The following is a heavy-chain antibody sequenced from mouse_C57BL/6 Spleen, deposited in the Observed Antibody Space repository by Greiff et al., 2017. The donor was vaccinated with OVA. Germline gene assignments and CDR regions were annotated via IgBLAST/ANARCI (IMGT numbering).Heavy chain of an antibody. J-gene: IGHJ3*01. D-gene: IGHD1-1*01. CDR2: FDPETGGT. CDR1: GYTFTDYD. V-gene: IGHV1-15*01. Sequence: VQLQQSGAELVRPGASVTLSCKASGYTFTDYDMHWVKQTPVHGLEWIGAFDPETGGTAYNQKFKGKAILTADKSSSTAYMELRSLTSEYSAVYCCTRRNYGVSYWFAYWGQGTLVTVSA. CDR3: TRRNYGVSYWFAY.